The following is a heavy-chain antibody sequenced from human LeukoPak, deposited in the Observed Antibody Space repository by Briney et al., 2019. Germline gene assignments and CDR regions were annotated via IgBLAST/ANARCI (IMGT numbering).Heavy chain of an antibody. CDR1: GFTFNIYG. CDR3: AKPSNKRYGSGNWGFDP. J-gene: IGHJ5*02. Sequence: QPGRSLRLSCAASGFTFNIYGMDWVRQAPGKVLEWVSAISGSGGSTYYADSVKGRFTISRDNSKNTLYLQMNSLRAEDTAVYYCAKPSNKRYGSGNWGFDPWGQGTLVTVSS. CDR2: ISGSGGST. V-gene: IGHV3-23*01. D-gene: IGHD3-10*01.